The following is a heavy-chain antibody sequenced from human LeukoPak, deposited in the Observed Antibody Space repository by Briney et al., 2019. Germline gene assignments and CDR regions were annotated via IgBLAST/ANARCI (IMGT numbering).Heavy chain of an antibody. Sequence: ASVKVSCKASGYTFTSYYMHWVRQAPGQGLERMGIINPSGGSTSYAQKFQGRVTMTRDMSTSTVYMELSSLRSEDTAVYYCARDRSSGWYVGSDAFDIWGQGTMVTVSS. D-gene: IGHD6-19*01. CDR1: GYTFTSYY. CDR3: ARDRSSGWYVGSDAFDI. V-gene: IGHV1-46*01. J-gene: IGHJ3*02. CDR2: INPSGGST.